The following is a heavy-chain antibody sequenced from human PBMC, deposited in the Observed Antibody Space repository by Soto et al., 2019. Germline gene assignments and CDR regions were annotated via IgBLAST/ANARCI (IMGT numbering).Heavy chain of an antibody. CDR1: GFTXSSYA. J-gene: IGHJ4*02. D-gene: IGHD1-26*01. CDR3: ARGAGSGSFLIDY. Sequence: QVQLVEXGGGVVQPGXXLXLXXAXXGFTXSSYAMHWXXQAPGKGLEWMAITSDDESRKYYADSVRGRFTISXXXXXNXXYLQMNSLRDEDTALFYCARGAGSGSFLIDYWGQXTLVTVSS. V-gene: IGHV3-30*04. CDR2: TSDDESRK.